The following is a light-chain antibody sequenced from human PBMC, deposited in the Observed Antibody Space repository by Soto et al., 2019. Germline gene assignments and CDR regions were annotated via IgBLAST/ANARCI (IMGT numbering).Light chain of an antibody. CDR3: QQYGSSPRT. CDR2: DAS. J-gene: IGKJ1*01. V-gene: IGKV3-20*01. Sequence: EVVLTQSPGTLSLSPGDRAALFCRASQSLRDTFLAWYQQKPGQAPRLLIFDASTRLTGIPDRFSGSGSGTDFTLTISRLEPEDFAVYYCQQYGSSPRTFGQGTKVEIK. CDR1: QSLRDTF.